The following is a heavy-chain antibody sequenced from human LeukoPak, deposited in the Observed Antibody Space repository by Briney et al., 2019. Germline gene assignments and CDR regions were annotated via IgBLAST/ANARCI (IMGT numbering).Heavy chain of an antibody. D-gene: IGHD3-3*01. Sequence: SETLSLTCTVSGGSISSGSYYWSWIRQPAGKGLEWIGRIYTSGSTNYNPSLKSRVTISVDTSKNQFSLKLSSVTAADTAVYYCARGLPPRITIFGVATNRDWFDPWGQGTLVTVSS. CDR1: GGSISSGSYY. J-gene: IGHJ5*02. CDR2: IYTSGST. CDR3: ARGLPPRITIFGVATNRDWFDP. V-gene: IGHV4-61*02.